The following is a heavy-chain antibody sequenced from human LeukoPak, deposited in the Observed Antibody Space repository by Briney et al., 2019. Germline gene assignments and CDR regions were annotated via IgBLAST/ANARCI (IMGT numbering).Heavy chain of an antibody. J-gene: IGHJ6*02. CDR3: ARHDISDWLGIDYYGMDV. Sequence: PGGSLRLSCAASGFTFSSYAMSWVRQAPGKGLKWVSAISGSGGSTYYADSVKGRFTISRDNAKNSLYLQMNSLRAEDTAVYYCARHDISDWLGIDYYGMDVWGQGTTVTVSS. V-gene: IGHV3-23*01. CDR1: GFTFSSYA. D-gene: IGHD3-9*01. CDR2: ISGSGGST.